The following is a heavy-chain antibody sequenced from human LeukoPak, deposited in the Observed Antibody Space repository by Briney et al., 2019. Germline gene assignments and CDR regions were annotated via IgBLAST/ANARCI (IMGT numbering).Heavy chain of an antibody. CDR1: GFTFSHFE. CDR3: ARGFGVAYYYYSMDV. CDR2: IDFIGTTI. Sequence: GGSLRLSCAASGFTFSHFEMNWVRQAPGKGLEWISYIDFIGTTIHYADSVQGRFSISRDNAKNSVYLQMNSLRAEDTAVYYCARGFGVAYYYYSMDVWGKGTTVTISS. V-gene: IGHV3-48*03. J-gene: IGHJ6*03. D-gene: IGHD3-3*01.